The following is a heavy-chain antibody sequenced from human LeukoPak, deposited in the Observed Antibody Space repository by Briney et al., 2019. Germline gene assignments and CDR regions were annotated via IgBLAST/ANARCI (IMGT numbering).Heavy chain of an antibody. CDR3: ATREYSSSSGGWFDP. J-gene: IGHJ5*02. CDR1: GGTFSSYA. Sequence: VASVKVSCKASGGTFSSYAISWVRQAPGQGLEWMGGIIPIFGTANYAQKFQGRVTITTDESTSTAYMELSSLRSEDTAVYYCATREYSSSSGGWFDPWGQGTLVTVSS. CDR2: IIPIFGTA. D-gene: IGHD6-6*01. V-gene: IGHV1-69*05.